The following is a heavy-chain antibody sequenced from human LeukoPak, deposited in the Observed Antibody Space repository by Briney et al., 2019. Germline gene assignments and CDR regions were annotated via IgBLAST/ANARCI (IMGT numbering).Heavy chain of an antibody. Sequence: ASVKVSCKASGYTFTSYGINWVRQATGQGLKWMGWMNPNSGNTGYAQKFQGRVTMTRNTSISTAYMELSSLRSEDTAVYYCARGLRGYSYGRISDYWGQGTLVTVSS. CDR3: ARGLRGYSYGRISDY. J-gene: IGHJ4*02. D-gene: IGHD5-18*01. V-gene: IGHV1-8*01. CDR1: GYTFTSYG. CDR2: MNPNSGNT.